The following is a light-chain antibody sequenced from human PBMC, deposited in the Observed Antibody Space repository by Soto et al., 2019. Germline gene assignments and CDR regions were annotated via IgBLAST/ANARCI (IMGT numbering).Light chain of an antibody. CDR3: TAWDARLNGVV. V-gene: IGLV1-44*01. J-gene: IGLJ2*01. CDR1: SSNIGTNT. Sequence: QSVLTQPPSASGPPGQRITISCSGGSSNIGTNTVNWYQQLPGTAPKLLIYSNNQPPSGVPDRFSGSKSGTSASLAISGLQSEDEADYYCTAWDARLNGVVFGGGTKLTVL. CDR2: SNN.